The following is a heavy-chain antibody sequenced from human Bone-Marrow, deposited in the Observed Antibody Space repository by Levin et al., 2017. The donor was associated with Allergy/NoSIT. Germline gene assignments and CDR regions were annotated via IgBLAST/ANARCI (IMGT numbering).Heavy chain of an antibody. CDR1: GGSIRGGSYS. D-gene: IGHD1-26*01. J-gene: IGHJ4*02. Sequence: SETLSLTCNVSGGSIRGGSYSWGWIRQPPEKGLEWIGTISSGRSTYYNPSFNSRLTISLDTSKNLFSLKLDALTAADTAVYYCAPGPRGFDYWGQGTLVTVSS. CDR3: APGPRGFDY. V-gene: IGHV4-39*01. CDR2: ISSGRST.